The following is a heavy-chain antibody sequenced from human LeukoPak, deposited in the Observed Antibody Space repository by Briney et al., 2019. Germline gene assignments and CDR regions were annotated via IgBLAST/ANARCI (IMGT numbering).Heavy chain of an antibody. CDR1: GFTFSGYI. CDR3: ARDQWLDY. V-gene: IGHV3-48*01. Sequence: GGSLRLSCAASGFTFSGYIMNWVRQAPGKGLEWVSFIGTSGNAIYYADSVKGRFTVSRDNAKNALYLQMNSLTAEDTAVYYCARDQWLDYWGQGTLVTVSS. D-gene: IGHD5-24*01. J-gene: IGHJ4*02. CDR2: IGTSGNAI.